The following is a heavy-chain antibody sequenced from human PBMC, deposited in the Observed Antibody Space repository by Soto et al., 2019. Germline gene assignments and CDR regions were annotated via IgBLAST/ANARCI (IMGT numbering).Heavy chain of an antibody. V-gene: IGHV4-34*01. CDR1: GGSFSGYY. CDR3: ARAAAGTEWFDP. Sequence: KPSETLSLTCAVYGGSFSGYYWSWIRQPPGKGLEWIGEINHSGSTNYNPSLKSRVTVSVDTSKNQFSLKLSSVTAADTAVYYCARAAAGTEWFDPWGQGTLVTVSS. D-gene: IGHD6-13*01. J-gene: IGHJ5*02. CDR2: INHSGST.